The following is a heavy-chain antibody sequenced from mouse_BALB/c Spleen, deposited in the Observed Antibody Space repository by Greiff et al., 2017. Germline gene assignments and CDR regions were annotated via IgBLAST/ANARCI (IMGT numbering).Heavy chain of an antibody. CDR2: IWAGGST. J-gene: IGHJ3*01. V-gene: IGHV2-9*02. Sequence: VKLMESGPGLVAPSQSLSITCTVSGFSLTSYGVHWVRQPPGKGLEWLGVIWAGGSTNYNSALMSRLSISKDNSKSQVFLKMNSLQTDDTAMYYCARDGLRRRLLFAYWGQGTLVTVSA. CDR3: ARDGLRRRLLFAY. CDR1: GFSLTSYG. D-gene: IGHD2-4*01.